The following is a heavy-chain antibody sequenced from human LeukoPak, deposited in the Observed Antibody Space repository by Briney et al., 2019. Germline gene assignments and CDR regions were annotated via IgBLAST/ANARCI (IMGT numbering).Heavy chain of an antibody. CDR1: GGSISSYY. CDR3: ARGNHRDGDFGYWLDP. CDR2: IYYSGNT. Sequence: NPSETLSLTCTVSGGSISSYYWSWIRQPPGKGLEWVGYIYYSGNTNYNPSLKSRVTISVDTSKNPFSLKLGSVTAADTAVYYCARGNHRDGDFGYWLDPWGQGTLVTVSS. D-gene: IGHD4-17*01. J-gene: IGHJ5*02. V-gene: IGHV4-59*08.